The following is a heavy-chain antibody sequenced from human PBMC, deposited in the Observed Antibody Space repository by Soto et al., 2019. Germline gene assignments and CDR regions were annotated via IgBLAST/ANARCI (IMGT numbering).Heavy chain of an antibody. CDR1: GFTFRTYA. J-gene: IGHJ4*02. CDR2: ISGTGDDT. CDR3: XXXXXXSNYDYFDY. D-gene: IGHD4-4*01. Sequence: EVQLLESGGGLVQPGGSLRLSCAASGFTFRTYAMSWVRQAPGKGLEWVSSISGTGDDTYYTDSVKGRVTISRDNSNNXXXXXXXXXXXXXXXXXXXXXXXXXSNYDYFDYWGQGTLVTVS. V-gene: IGHV3-23*01.